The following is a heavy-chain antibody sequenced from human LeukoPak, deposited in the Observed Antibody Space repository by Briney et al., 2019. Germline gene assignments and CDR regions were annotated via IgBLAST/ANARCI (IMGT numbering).Heavy chain of an antibody. J-gene: IGHJ6*02. Sequence: GGSLRLSCAASRFTFSSYGMHWVRQAPGKGLEWVAFIRYDGSNKYYADSVKGRFTISRDNSKNTLYLQMNSLRAEDTAVYYCARNGPDYGDYGDPYYYYGMDVWGQGTTVTVSS. D-gene: IGHD4-17*01. CDR3: ARNGPDYGDYGDPYYYYGMDV. CDR2: IRYDGSNK. CDR1: RFTFSSYG. V-gene: IGHV3-30*02.